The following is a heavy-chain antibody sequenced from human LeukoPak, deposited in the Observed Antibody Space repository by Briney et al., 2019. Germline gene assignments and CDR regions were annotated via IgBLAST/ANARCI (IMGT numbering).Heavy chain of an antibody. Sequence: VASVKVSCKASVYTFTSYDINWVRQATGQGLEWMGWMNPNRGNTGYAQKFQGRVTMTRNTSISTAYMELSSLRSEDTAVYYCARGPPHGAWFDPWGQGTLVTVSS. J-gene: IGHJ5*02. CDR1: VYTFTSYD. CDR2: MNPNRGNT. V-gene: IGHV1-8*01. CDR3: ARGPPHGAWFDP. D-gene: IGHD1-26*01.